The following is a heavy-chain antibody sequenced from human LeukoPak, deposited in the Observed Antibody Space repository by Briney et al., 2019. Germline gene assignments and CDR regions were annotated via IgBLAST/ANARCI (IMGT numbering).Heavy chain of an antibody. V-gene: IGHV3-23*01. Sequence: GGSLRLSCAASGFTFSSYAMNWVRQAPGKGLEWVSAISGSGGRTYYADTVRGRFSISRDNSKNTLSLQMDSLRAEDTAKYYCARGTPGRTYSFDYWGQGTLVTVSS. J-gene: IGHJ4*02. CDR2: ISGSGGRT. D-gene: IGHD2-15*01. CDR3: ARGTPGRTYSFDY. CDR1: GFTFSSYA.